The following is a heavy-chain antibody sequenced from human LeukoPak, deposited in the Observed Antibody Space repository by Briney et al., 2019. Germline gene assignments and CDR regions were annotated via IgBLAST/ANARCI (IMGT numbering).Heavy chain of an antibody. Sequence: PSETLSLTCTVSGGSISSYYWSWIRQPAGKGLEWVGRIYTSGSTNYNPSLKSRVTMSVDTSKNQFSLKLSSVTAADTAVYYCAGVLVGATVAFDIWGQGTTVTDPS. CDR3: AGVLVGATVAFDI. V-gene: IGHV4-4*07. CDR2: IYTSGST. CDR1: GGSISSYY. J-gene: IGHJ3*02. D-gene: IGHD1-26*01.